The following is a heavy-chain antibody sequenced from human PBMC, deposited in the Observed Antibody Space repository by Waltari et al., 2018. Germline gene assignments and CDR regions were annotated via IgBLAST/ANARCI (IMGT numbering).Heavy chain of an antibody. Sequence: QVQLVQSGAEVKRPGSSVKVSCRASGCIFTYYAISGVRQAPGQGLEWMGGIIPIFGTANSEQKFQGRLTITSDESTSTAYMELSSLRPEDTAVYFCARDLGAMKVTSALEIWGQGTRVTVSS. CDR3: ARDLGAMKVTSALEI. V-gene: IGHV1-69*05. CDR2: IIPIFGTA. D-gene: IGHD3-10*01. J-gene: IGHJ3*02. CDR1: GCIFTYYA.